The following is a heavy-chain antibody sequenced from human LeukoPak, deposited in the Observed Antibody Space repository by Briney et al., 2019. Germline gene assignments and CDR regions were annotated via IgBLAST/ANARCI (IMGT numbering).Heavy chain of an antibody. CDR2: IYPGDSHI. CDR3: ARFDRSSSGYYYGDI. CDR1: GYIFASNW. D-gene: IGHD3-22*01. Sequence: KTGESLKISCKGSGYIFASNWIGWVRQMPGKGLEWMGIIYPGDSHIIYSPSFEGQVTISADKSISTAYLQWSSLKASDTAMYYCARFDRSSSGYYYGDIWGQGTMVTVSS. V-gene: IGHV5-51*01. J-gene: IGHJ3*02.